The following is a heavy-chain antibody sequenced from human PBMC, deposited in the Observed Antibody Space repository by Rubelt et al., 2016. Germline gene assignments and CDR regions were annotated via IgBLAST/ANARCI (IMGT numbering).Heavy chain of an antibody. Sequence: DVQVVESGGGLVQTGGSLRLSCSASGFSVSSYWMSWVRQAPGKGLEWVATMKQDGSGKVYVDAVRGRFTIARDNAKNSLFLQMDSLRIEDTAVYYCARDRYDSWGQGTPVTVSS. D-gene: IGHD3-16*02. CDR1: GFSVSSYW. V-gene: IGHV3-7*01. J-gene: IGHJ4*02. CDR3: ARDRYDS. CDR2: MKQDGSGK.